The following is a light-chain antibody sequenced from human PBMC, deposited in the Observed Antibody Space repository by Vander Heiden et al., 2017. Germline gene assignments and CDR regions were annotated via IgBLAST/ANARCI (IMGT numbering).Light chain of an antibody. CDR2: WAS. Sequence: DIVMTQSPDSLAVSLGERATINCNSSQSVLYSSDNENYLAWYQQKPGQPPKLLIYWASTRESGVPDRFSGSGSGTDFTLTISSLQAEDVAVYYCLQYYSTPRTFGQGTKVEIK. CDR3: LQYYSTPRT. CDR1: QSVLYSSDNENY. J-gene: IGKJ1*01. V-gene: IGKV4-1*01.